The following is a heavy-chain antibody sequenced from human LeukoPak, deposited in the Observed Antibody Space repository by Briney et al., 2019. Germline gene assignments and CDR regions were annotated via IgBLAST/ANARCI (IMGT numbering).Heavy chain of an antibody. J-gene: IGHJ6*02. CDR1: GLTFGSYG. CDR2: IWYDGSNK. V-gene: IGHV3-33*01. CDR3: ARSLVVPAAIYYYDYDGMDV. D-gene: IGHD2-2*02. Sequence: GGSLRLSCAASGLTFGSYGMHGVRQAPGKGLEWVAVIWYDGSNKYYADSVKGRFTISRDNSKNTLYLQMNSLRAEDTAVYYCARSLVVPAAIYYYDYDGMDVWGQGTTVTVSS.